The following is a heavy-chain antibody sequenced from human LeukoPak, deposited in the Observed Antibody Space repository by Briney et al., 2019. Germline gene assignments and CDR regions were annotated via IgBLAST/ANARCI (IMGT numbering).Heavy chain of an antibody. Sequence: PGGSLRLSCAASGFTFSGYSMNWVRQAPGKGLEWVSSISTSRTYIYYADSVKGRFTISRDNAKNSLYLQMNSLRADDTALYYCVRDATRGGDFDXXXQGTQVTVSS. V-gene: IGHV3-21*06. CDR2: ISTSRTYI. D-gene: IGHD3-16*01. J-gene: IGHJ4*02. CDR3: VRDATRGGDFDX. CDR1: GFTFSGYS.